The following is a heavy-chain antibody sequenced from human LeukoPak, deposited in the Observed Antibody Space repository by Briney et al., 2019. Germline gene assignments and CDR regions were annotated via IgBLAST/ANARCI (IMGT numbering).Heavy chain of an antibody. V-gene: IGHV4-39*07. J-gene: IGHJ5*02. Sequence: SETLSLTCTVSGGSISSSPYYWGWIRRPPGKGLEWIGSIYYSGTTHYNPSLESRVTISVDTSKNQFSLKLASVTAADTAIYYCAKGAGGFSYYNWFDPWGQGTLVTVSS. CDR3: AKGAGGFSYYNWFDP. D-gene: IGHD5-18*01. CDR1: GGSISSSPYY. CDR2: IYYSGTT.